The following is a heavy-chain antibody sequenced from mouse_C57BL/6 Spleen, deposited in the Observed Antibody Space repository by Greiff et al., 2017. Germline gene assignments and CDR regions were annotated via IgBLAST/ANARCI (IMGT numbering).Heavy chain of an antibody. V-gene: IGHV1-39*01. Sequence: VQLQQSGPELVKPGASVTISCKASGSSFTDYNMNWVKQSNGKSLEWIGVINPNYGTTSYNQKFKGKATLTVDQSSSTAYMQLNSLTSEDSAVYYCARQAYYSTLYYFDYWGQGTTLTVSS. CDR1: GSSFTDYN. CDR3: ARQAYYSTLYYFDY. D-gene: IGHD2-5*01. CDR2: INPNYGTT. J-gene: IGHJ2*01.